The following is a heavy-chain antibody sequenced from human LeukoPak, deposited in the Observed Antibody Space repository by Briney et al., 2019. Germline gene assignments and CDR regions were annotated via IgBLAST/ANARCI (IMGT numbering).Heavy chain of an antibody. V-gene: IGHV3-53*01. J-gene: IGHJ4*02. CDR2: FYRGDTT. CDR3: AREVISIPSYFDS. Sequence: GGSLRLSCAASGFSVSSSYMYWVRQAPGKGLEWVSFFYRGDTTYYAESVRGRFAISRDNSKNTLYLLMNSLIPEDTAVYYCAREVISIPSYFDSWGQGTLVTVSS. D-gene: IGHD2-21*01. CDR1: GFSVSSSY.